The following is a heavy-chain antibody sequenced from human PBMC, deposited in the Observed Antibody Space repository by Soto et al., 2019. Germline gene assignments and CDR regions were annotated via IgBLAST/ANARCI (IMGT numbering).Heavy chain of an antibody. CDR1: GGSISSSSYY. D-gene: IGHD3-10*01. CDR3: ARGRLLWFGELTN. J-gene: IGHJ4*02. Sequence: SETLSLICTVSGGSISSSSYYWGWIRQPPGKGLEWIGSIYYSGSTYYNPSLKSRVTISVDTSKNQFSLKLSSVTAADTAVYYCARGRLLWFGELTNWGQGTLVTVSS. CDR2: IYYSGST. V-gene: IGHV4-39*01.